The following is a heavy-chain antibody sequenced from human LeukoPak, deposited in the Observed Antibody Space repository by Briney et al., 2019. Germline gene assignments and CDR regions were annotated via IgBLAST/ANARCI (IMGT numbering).Heavy chain of an antibody. D-gene: IGHD6-19*01. CDR3: AKDPTWLVDSSVFDY. CDR2: ISGSGGST. J-gene: IGHJ4*02. Sequence: GGSLRLSCAASGFTVSSNYMSWVRQAPGKGLEWVSAISGSGGSTYYADSVKGRFTISRDNSKNTLYLQMNSLRAEDTAVYYCAKDPTWLVDSSVFDYWGQGTLVTVSS. V-gene: IGHV3-23*01. CDR1: GFTVSSNY.